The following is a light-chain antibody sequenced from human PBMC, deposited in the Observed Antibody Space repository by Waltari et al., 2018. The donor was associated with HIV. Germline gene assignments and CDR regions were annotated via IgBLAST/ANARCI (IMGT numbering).Light chain of an antibody. CDR3: QQSYSTPRT. J-gene: IGKJ1*01. CDR2: AAS. V-gene: IGKV1-39*01. Sequence: DIQLTQSPSSLSASVGARVTITCRASQSISKYFNWYQQKPGKAPTLLIYAASSLQGGVPSRFSGSGSGTDFTLTISSLQPEDFATYYCQQSYSTPRTFGQGTKVESK. CDR1: QSISKY.